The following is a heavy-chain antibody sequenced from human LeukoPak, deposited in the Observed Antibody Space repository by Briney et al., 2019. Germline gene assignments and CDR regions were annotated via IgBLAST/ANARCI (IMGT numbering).Heavy chain of an antibody. V-gene: IGHV3-48*01. CDR2: ISSSSTTI. D-gene: IGHD4-17*01. CDR3: ARENYADLFDF. CDR1: GFTFSNYN. Sequence: GGSLRLSCAASGFTFSNYNMHWVRQAPGKGLECISYISSSSTTIYNGDSAKGRFTISRDNAKNSLFLQMNSLRAEDTAVYYCARENYADLFDFWGQGTLVTVSS. J-gene: IGHJ4*02.